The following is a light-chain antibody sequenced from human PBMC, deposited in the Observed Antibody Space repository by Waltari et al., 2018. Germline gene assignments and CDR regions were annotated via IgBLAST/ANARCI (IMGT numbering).Light chain of an antibody. J-gene: IGKJ2*01. CDR1: KNIRSY. CDR2: AAS. V-gene: IGKV1-16*01. Sequence: DLQMTQSPSSLSASVGDRVTISCRASKNIRSYLSWYQQKPGIAPKLVIYAASTLQSGVPSRFSGSGSGTNFTLTIISLQPDDFATYYCQQYSTYPYTFGQGTKLEIK. CDR3: QQYSTYPYT.